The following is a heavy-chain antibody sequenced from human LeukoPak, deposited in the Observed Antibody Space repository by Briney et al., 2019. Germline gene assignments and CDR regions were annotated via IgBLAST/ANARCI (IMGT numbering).Heavy chain of an antibody. CDR2: IYYSGST. D-gene: IGHD6-13*01. Sequence: SETLSLTCTVSGGSISSSSYYWGWIRQPPGKGLEWIGSIYYSGSTYYNPSLKSRVTISVDTSKNQFSLKLSSVTAADTAVYYCARFQQQLVLSYYFDYWGQGTLVTVSS. V-gene: IGHV4-39*07. J-gene: IGHJ4*02. CDR1: GGSISSSSYY. CDR3: ARFQQQLVLSYYFDY.